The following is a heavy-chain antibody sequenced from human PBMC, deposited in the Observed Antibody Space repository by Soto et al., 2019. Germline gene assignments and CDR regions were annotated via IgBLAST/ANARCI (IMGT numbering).Heavy chain of an antibody. CDR3: ARDLEFRDGNIAPLDY. CDR1: GGTFSSHV. J-gene: IGHJ4*02. V-gene: IGHV1-69*01. CDR2: IMPIIGTA. D-gene: IGHD2-21*01. Sequence: QVQLVQSGAEVKKPGSSVKVSCKASGGTFSSHVFNWVRQAPGQGLEWMGGIMPIIGTANYAQKFQGRVTITADESTSTAYMELSSLSSEDTAVYYCARDLEFRDGNIAPLDYWGQGTLVTVSS.